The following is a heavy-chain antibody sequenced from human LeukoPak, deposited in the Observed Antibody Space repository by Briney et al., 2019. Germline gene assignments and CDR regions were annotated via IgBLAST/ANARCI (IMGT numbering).Heavy chain of an antibody. CDR2: INAASGNT. J-gene: IGHJ4*02. CDR1: GYAFTNYA. D-gene: IGHD3-10*01. V-gene: IGHV1-3*01. Sequence: ASVKVSCKASGYAFTNYAMHWLRQAPGQRLEWVGWINAASGNTKYSQRLQGRITITRDTSASTAYMELSSLRSEDTAVYYCAREMMFHYYGPGSYDYWGQGTLVTVSS. CDR3: AREMMFHYYGPGSYDY.